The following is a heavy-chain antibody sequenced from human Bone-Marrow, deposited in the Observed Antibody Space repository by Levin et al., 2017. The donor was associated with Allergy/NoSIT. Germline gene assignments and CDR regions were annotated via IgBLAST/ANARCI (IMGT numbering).Heavy chain of an antibody. CDR1: GGSIRNFY. J-gene: IGHJ4*02. Sequence: SQTLSLTCTVSGGSIRNFYWTWVRPPAGKGLEWIGRIYTRGSTNYNPSLKSRVTMSVDTSKNEFSLRLTSVSAADTAVYYCARDYDFWSGYIGSDYWGQGILVTVSS. CDR3: ARDYDFWSGYIGSDY. CDR2: IYTRGST. D-gene: IGHD3-3*01. V-gene: IGHV4-4*07.